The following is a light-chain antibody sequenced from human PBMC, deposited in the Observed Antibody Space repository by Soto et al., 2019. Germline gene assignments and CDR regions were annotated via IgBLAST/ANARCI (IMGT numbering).Light chain of an antibody. J-gene: IGLJ2*01. Sequence: QSALTQPPSASGSPGQSVTISCTGTSSDVGGYNYVSWYQQHPGEAPKLMIYEVTKRSSGVPDRFSGSKSGNTASLTVSGLQAEDEADYYCSSYAGSNNLVFGGGTKLTVL. CDR1: SSDVGGYNY. CDR3: SSYAGSNNLV. V-gene: IGLV2-8*01. CDR2: EVT.